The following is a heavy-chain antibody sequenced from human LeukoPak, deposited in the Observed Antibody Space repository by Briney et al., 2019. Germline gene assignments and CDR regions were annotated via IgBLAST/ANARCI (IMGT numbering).Heavy chain of an antibody. CDR1: GGSISSSSYY. CDR2: IYYSGST. D-gene: IGHD4-17*01. J-gene: IGHJ6*03. CDR3: ARLTPLDYAQSHYMDV. Sequence: KPSETLSLTCTVSGGSISSSSYYWGWIRQPPGKGLEWIGYIYYSGSTNYNPSLKSRVTISVDTSKNQFSLKLSSVAAADTAVYYCARLTPLDYAQSHYMDVWGKGTTVTVSS. V-gene: IGHV4-61*05.